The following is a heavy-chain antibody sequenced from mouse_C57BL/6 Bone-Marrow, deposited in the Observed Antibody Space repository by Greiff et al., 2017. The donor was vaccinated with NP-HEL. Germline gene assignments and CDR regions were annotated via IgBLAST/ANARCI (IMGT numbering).Heavy chain of an antibody. Sequence: QVQLQQSGAELARPGASVKLSCKASGYTFTSYGISWVKQRTGQGLEWIGEIYPRSGNTYYNEKFKGKATLTADKSSSTAYMELRSLTSEDCAVYFCAGDTTVVAGFGYWGQGATLAVSA. CDR3: AGDTTVVAGFGY. CDR1: GYTFTSYG. D-gene: IGHD1-1*01. V-gene: IGHV1-81*01. CDR2: IYPRSGNT. J-gene: IGHJ2*01.